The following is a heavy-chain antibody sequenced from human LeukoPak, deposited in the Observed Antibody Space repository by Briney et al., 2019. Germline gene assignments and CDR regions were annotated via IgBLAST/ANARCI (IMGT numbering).Heavy chain of an antibody. D-gene: IGHD3-10*01. J-gene: IGHJ6*02. CDR2: INHSGST. V-gene: IGHV4-34*01. CDR1: GGSFSGYY. Sequence: SETLSLTCAVYGGSFSGYYWSWIRQPPGKGLEWIGEINHSGSTNYNPSLKSRVTISVDTSKNQFSLKLSSVTAADTAVYYCAGGLVTGSGTYWYYYYGMDVWGQGTTVTVSS. CDR3: AGGLVTGSGTYWYYYYGMDV.